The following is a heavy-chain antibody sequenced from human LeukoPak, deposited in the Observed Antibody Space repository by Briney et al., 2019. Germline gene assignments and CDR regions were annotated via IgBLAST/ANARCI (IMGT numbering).Heavy chain of an antibody. V-gene: IGHV3-7*01. Sequence: PGGSLRLSCAASGFTFSSYWMSWVRQAPGKGLEWVANIKQDGSEKYYADSVRGRFTISRDNAKNSLYLQMNSLRAEDTAVYYCARTPPTGDYEDYWGQGTLVTVSS. J-gene: IGHJ4*02. D-gene: IGHD4-17*01. CDR1: GFTFSSYW. CDR3: ARTPPTGDYEDY. CDR2: IKQDGSEK.